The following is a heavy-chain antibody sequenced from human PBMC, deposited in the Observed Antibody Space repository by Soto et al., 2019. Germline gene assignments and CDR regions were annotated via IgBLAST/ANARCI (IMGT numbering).Heavy chain of an antibody. Sequence: PGVSLRLSCAASGFTFSSYSMNWVRQAPGKGLEWVSSISSSSSYIYYADSVKGRFTISRDNAKNSLYLQMNSLRAEDTAVYYCAKAARGYSYGSQYYYYNMDVWGKGTTVTVSS. J-gene: IGHJ6*03. CDR1: GFTFSSYS. CDR2: ISSSSSYI. CDR3: AKAARGYSYGSQYYYYNMDV. V-gene: IGHV3-21*04. D-gene: IGHD5-18*01.